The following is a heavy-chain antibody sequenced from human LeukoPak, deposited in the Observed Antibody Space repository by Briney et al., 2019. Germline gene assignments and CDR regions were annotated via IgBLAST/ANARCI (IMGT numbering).Heavy chain of an antibody. J-gene: IGHJ6*03. D-gene: IGHD2-15*01. Sequence: GGSLRLSYIPSGFTFNSYAMFWVRQAPGKGLEWVSLIWYDGSNKYYADSVKGRFTISRDNSKNTLFLQMNSLRAEDTAVYYCARARGWQPNYYYYYMDVWGTGTTVTVSS. CDR3: ARARGWQPNYYYYYMDV. V-gene: IGHV3-33*07. CDR1: GFTFNSYA. CDR2: IWYDGSNK.